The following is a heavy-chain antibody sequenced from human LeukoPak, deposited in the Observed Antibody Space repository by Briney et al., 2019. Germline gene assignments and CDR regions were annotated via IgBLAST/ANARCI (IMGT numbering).Heavy chain of an antibody. CDR2: INPNSGGT. Sequence: ASVKVSCKASGYTFTGYYMHWVRQAPGQGLEWMGWINPNSGGTNYAQKFQGRVTVTRDTSISTAYMELSRLRSDDTAVYYCASFVRVSSGYYSDYWGQGTLVTVSS. D-gene: IGHD3-22*01. J-gene: IGHJ4*02. V-gene: IGHV1-2*02. CDR1: GYTFTGYY. CDR3: ASFVRVSSGYYSDY.